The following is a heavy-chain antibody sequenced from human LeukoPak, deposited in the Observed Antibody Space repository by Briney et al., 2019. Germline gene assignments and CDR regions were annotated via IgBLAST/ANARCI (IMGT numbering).Heavy chain of an antibody. Sequence: ASVKVSCKASGYTFTGYYKHWVRQAPGQGLEWMGWINPNSGGTNYAQKFQGWVTMTRDTSISTAYMELSRLRSDDTAVYYCAREDIVVVPAAPGMDVWGQGTTVTVSS. V-gene: IGHV1-2*04. CDR3: AREDIVVVPAAPGMDV. D-gene: IGHD2-2*01. CDR2: INPNSGGT. CDR1: GYTFTGYY. J-gene: IGHJ6*02.